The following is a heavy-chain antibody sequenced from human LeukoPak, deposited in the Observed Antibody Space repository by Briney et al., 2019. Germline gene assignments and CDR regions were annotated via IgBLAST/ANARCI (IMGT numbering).Heavy chain of an antibody. CDR3: ARRYSSSWYGAYYYHYGMDV. CDR1: GYTFTSYD. D-gene: IGHD6-13*01. J-gene: IGHJ6*02. V-gene: IGHV1-8*01. CDR2: MNPNSGNT. Sequence: ASVKVSCKASGYTFTSYDINWVRQATGQGLEWMGWMNPNSGNTGYAQKFQGRVTMTRNTSISTAYMELSSLRSEDTAVYYCARRYSSSWYGAYYYHYGMDVWGQGTTVTVSS.